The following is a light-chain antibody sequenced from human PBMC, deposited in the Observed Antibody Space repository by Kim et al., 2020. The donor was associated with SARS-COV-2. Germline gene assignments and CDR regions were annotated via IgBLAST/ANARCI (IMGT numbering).Light chain of an antibody. CDR1: SSHVGGYNY. J-gene: IGLJ2*01. Sequence: GQAFPIPCTETSSHVGGYNYVFWYQQHPGKATKLMIYDVSNRPSGVSNRFSGSKAGNTASLTISGLQAEDEADYYCSSYTSSSTLVFGGGTQLTVL. CDR2: DVS. CDR3: SSYTSSSTLV. V-gene: IGLV2-14*03.